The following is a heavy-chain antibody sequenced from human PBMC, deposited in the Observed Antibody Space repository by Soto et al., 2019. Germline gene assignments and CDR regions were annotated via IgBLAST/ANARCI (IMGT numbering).Heavy chain of an antibody. J-gene: IGHJ4*02. Sequence: PSETLSLTCTVSGSISSYSWSWIRQPPGKGLEWIGYIYYSGSTNYNPSLRSRVAMSIDTSKNQFSLKLSSVTAADTAVYYCARLVTGFCGGGSCYHIDYWGQGARVTVS. CDR3: ARLVTGFCGGGSCYHIDY. CDR2: IYYSGST. V-gene: IGHV4-59*01. CDR1: GSISSYS. D-gene: IGHD2-15*01.